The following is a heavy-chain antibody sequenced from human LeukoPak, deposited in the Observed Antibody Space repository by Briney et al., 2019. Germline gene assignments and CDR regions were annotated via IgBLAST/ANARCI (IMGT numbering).Heavy chain of an antibody. CDR1: GGSFSGYY. Sequence: PSETLSLTRAVYGGSFSGYYWSWIRQPPGKGLEWIGYIYYSGSTNYNPSLKSRVTISVNTSKNQFSLKLSSVTAADTAVYYYARTRGYSLYWYFDLWGRGTLVTVSS. CDR3: ARTRGYSLYWYFDL. V-gene: IGHV4-59*01. J-gene: IGHJ2*01. D-gene: IGHD5-18*01. CDR2: IYYSGST.